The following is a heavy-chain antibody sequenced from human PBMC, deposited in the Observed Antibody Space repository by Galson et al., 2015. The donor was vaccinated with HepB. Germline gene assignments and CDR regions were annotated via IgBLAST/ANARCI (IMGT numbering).Heavy chain of an antibody. J-gene: IGHJ4*02. Sequence: SVKVSCTASGYTLTNYHFHWVRQAPGQGPEWMGKIFADGGSTRYAERFKGRVTLTRDSSTSTIYMEVSSLRSDDTAVYYCARETPDTYYFGYWGQGTVVTGSA. D-gene: IGHD2-15*01. CDR2: IFADGGST. CDR3: ARETPDTYYFGY. CDR1: GYTLTNYH. V-gene: IGHV1-46*01.